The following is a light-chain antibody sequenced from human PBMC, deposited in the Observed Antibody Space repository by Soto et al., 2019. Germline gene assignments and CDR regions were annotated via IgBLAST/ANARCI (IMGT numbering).Light chain of an antibody. V-gene: IGLV2-8*01. CDR3: SSYAGSNNLNWV. J-gene: IGLJ3*02. CDR2: EVS. CDR1: SSDVGGYNY. Sequence: QPVLTQPPSASGSPGQSVTISCTGTSSDVGGYNYVSWYQQHPGKAPKLMIYEVSKRPSGVPDRFSGSESGNTASLTVSGLQAEDEADYYCSSYAGSNNLNWVFGGGTKLTVL.